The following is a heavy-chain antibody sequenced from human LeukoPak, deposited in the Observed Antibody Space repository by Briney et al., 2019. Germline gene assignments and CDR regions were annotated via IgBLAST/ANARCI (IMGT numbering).Heavy chain of an antibody. J-gene: IGHJ4*02. CDR2: INLKSGGT. CDR3: AREDSTGYSSLDY. V-gene: IGHV1-2*02. D-gene: IGHD3-22*01. CDR1: GYTFTGYS. Sequence: ASVKVSCKASGYTFTGYSIHWVRQAPGKGLEWMGWINLKSGGTNYAQKFQARVTVTRETSISTAYMELSRLRSDVTAVYYCAREDSTGYSSLDYWGQGTLVTVSS.